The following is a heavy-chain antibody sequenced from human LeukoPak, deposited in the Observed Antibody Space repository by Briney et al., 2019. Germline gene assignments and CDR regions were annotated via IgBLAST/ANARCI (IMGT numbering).Heavy chain of an antibody. V-gene: IGHV1-69*13. D-gene: IGHD2-2*01. J-gene: IGHJ6*02. Sequence: GASVTVSCKASGGTFSSYAISWVRQAPGQGLEWMGGIIPIFGTANYAQKFQGRVTITADESTSTAYMELSSLRSEDTAVYYCARGIPYCSSTSCPDYYYGMDVWGQGTTVTVSS. CDR2: IIPIFGTA. CDR3: ARGIPYCSSTSCPDYYYGMDV. CDR1: GGTFSSYA.